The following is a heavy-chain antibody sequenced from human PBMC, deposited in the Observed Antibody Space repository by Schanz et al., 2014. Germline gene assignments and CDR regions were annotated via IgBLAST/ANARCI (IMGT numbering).Heavy chain of an antibody. CDR1: GFTFTNLG. J-gene: IGHJ4*02. Sequence: QVQLVESGGGVVQPGGSLRLSCAASGFTFTNLGMHWVRRAPGKGLEWVAIIRYDGSNQYYADSVKGRFTISRDNSKNPLSLQMNSLRAEDSAVYYWAKGFGGYDLVLDYWGQGTLVTVSS. V-gene: IGHV3-30*02. D-gene: IGHD5-12*01. CDR3: AKGFGGYDLVLDY. CDR2: IRYDGSNQ.